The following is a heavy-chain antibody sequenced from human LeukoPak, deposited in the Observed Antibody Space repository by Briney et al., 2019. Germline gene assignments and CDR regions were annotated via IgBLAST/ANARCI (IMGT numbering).Heavy chain of an antibody. CDR3: ARFKSYYDFWSAPDY. CDR2: ISAYNGNT. V-gene: IGHV1-18*01. Sequence: ASVKVTCKASGYTFTSYGISWVRQAPGQGLEWMGWISAYNGNTNYVQKLQGRVTMTTDTSTSTAYMELRSLRSDDTAVYYCARFKSYYDFWSAPDYWGQGTLVTVSS. D-gene: IGHD3-3*01. CDR1: GYTFTSYG. J-gene: IGHJ4*02.